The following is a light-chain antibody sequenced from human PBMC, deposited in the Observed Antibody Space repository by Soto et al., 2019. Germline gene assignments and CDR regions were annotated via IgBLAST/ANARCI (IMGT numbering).Light chain of an antibody. CDR3: QQYGSSPSPIT. V-gene: IGKV3-20*01. CDR2: GAS. J-gene: IGKJ5*01. Sequence: EIGLTQSPATLSLSPGERATLSFSASQSVSSNLAWYQQKPGQAPRLLIYGASTRATGIPDRFSGSGSGTDFTLTISRLEPEDFAVYYCQQYGSSPSPITFGQGTRLEIK. CDR1: QSVSSN.